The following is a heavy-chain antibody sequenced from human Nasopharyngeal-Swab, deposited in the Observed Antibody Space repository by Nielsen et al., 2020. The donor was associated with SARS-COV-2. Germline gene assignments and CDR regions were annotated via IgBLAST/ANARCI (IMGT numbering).Heavy chain of an antibody. CDR1: GFTFDDYA. V-gene: IGHV3-9*01. CDR2: ISWNSGSI. CDR3: AKESYGDLFDY. Sequence: SLKISCAASGFTFDDYAMHWVRQAPGKDLEWVSGISWNSGSIGYADSVKGRFTISRDNAKNSLYLQMNSLRAEDTALYYCAKESYGDLFDYWGQGTLVTVSS. J-gene: IGHJ4*02. D-gene: IGHD4-17*01.